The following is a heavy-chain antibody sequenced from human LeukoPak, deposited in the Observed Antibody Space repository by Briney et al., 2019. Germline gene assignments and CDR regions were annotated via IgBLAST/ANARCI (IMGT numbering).Heavy chain of an antibody. Sequence: PRGSLRLSCVASGFTFSSYHMNWVRQAPGKGLEWVSYISSSSDLTYYADSVKGRFAISRDNARNSRYLQMNSLRAEDTAVYYGARVWQDYSNTDYWGQGALVTVSS. CDR1: GFTFSSYH. CDR3: ARVWQDYSNTDY. D-gene: IGHD4-11*01. J-gene: IGHJ4*02. CDR2: ISSSSDLT. V-gene: IGHV3-48*01.